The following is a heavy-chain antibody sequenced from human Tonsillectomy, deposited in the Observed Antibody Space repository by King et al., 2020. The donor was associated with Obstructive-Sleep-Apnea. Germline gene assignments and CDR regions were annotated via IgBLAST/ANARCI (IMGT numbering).Heavy chain of an antibody. D-gene: IGHD6-13*01. CDR1: GGSFSDYY. V-gene: IGHV4-34*01. Sequence: HVQLQQWGAGLLKPSETLSLTCAVFGGSFSDYYWSWIRQPPGKGLEWIGEINHSGSTNYHPSLKSRVTISVDTSKNQFSLKLNSVTAADTAVYYCARGSGAAAVSWFDPWGQGTLVTVSS. CDR2: INHSGST. CDR3: ARGSGAAAVSWFDP. J-gene: IGHJ5*02.